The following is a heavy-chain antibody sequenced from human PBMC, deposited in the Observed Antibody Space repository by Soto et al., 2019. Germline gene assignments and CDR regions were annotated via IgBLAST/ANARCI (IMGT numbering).Heavy chain of an antibody. Sequence: QVQLAGSGGGVVQPGRSLRLSCTTSGFVFNDYDIHWVRQAPGKGLAWLASISYDGSNRYYADSVKGRFTISRDNSKNTLSLQINSLGAEDTAVYYCSRGIKGGLDAWGPGTLVTVSS. CDR2: ISYDGSNR. CDR1: GFVFNDYD. CDR3: SRGIKGGLDA. V-gene: IGHV3-30*03. D-gene: IGHD2-21*01. J-gene: IGHJ5*02.